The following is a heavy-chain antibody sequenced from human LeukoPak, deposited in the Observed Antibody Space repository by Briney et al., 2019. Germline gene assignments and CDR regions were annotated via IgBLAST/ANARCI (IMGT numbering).Heavy chain of an antibody. V-gene: IGHV4-34*01. D-gene: IGHD3-22*01. J-gene: IGHJ4*02. CDR3: ARVSSRRVPPTYQYDRRNYFDY. CDR1: GGSFSNYY. Sequence: SETLSLTCAVYGGSFSNYYWSWIRQPPGKGLEWIGEIHHSGSTNYNPSLKSRVTISADTSKNQFSLKLNSVTAADTAVYYRARVSSRRVPPTYQYDRRNYFDYWGQGTLVTVSS. CDR2: IHHSGST.